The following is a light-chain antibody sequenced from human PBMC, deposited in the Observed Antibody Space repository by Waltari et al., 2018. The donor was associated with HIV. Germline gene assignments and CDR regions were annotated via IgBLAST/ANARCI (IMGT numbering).Light chain of an antibody. J-gene: IGLJ2*01. CDR1: SSNVEKNY. CDR2: RND. Sequence: QSVLTQPPSASGTPGQRVTMSCSGSSSNVEKNYVFWVQQFPGSAPTLGMSRNDQRPSGVPARLSGAKSGTSAVLAIGGLRSEDEAEYFCAVLDDMGGVVFGGGTKLTVL. CDR3: AVLDDMGGVV. V-gene: IGLV1-47*01.